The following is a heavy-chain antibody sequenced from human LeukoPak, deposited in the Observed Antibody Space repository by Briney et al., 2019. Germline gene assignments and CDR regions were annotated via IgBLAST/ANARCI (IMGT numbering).Heavy chain of an antibody. D-gene: IGHD1-26*01. CDR3: ARARSGSYRLDY. CDR1: GGTFSSYA. Sequence: GASVKVSCKASGGTFSSYAISWVRQAPGQGLEWMGGIIPIFGTANYAQKFQGRVTITADESTSTAYMELSSPRSEDTAVYYCARARSGSYRLDYWGQGTLVTVSS. V-gene: IGHV1-69*13. CDR2: IIPIFGTA. J-gene: IGHJ4*02.